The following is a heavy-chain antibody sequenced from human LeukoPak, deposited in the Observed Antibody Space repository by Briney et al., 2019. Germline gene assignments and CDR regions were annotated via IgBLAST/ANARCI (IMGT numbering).Heavy chain of an antibody. J-gene: IGHJ4*02. CDR2: ISGYNGNT. D-gene: IGHD4-17*01. Sequence: ASVKVSCKTSGYTFTNYGISWVRQAPGQGPEWMGRISGYNGNTNYVQKFQGRVTMTTDTSTSTAYMELRNLRTDDTAVYYCAKDLSLGRHDYGEPFDYWGQGTQVTVSS. CDR1: GYTFTNYG. V-gene: IGHV1-18*01. CDR3: AKDLSLGRHDYGEPFDY.